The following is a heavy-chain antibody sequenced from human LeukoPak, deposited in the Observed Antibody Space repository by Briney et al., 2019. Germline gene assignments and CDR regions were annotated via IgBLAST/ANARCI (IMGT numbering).Heavy chain of an antibody. CDR2: INPKSGAT. V-gene: IGHV1-2*02. J-gene: IGHJ3*01. D-gene: IGHD5-18*01. CDR3: ARDYSDGHNRRDAFDL. CDR1: GYSFSDCH. Sequence: ASVRVSCKASGYSFSDCHIHWVRQAPGQGLEGMGWINPKSGATTYAERFRGRVTMTRDTSLNTVYLELASLYSDDTAVFYCARDYSDGHNRRDAFDLWGQGTTLIVSS.